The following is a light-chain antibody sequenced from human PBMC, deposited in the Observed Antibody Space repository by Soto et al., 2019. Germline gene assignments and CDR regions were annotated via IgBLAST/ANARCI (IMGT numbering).Light chain of an antibody. CDR3: QQCNNWPQWT. V-gene: IGKV3-11*01. CDR1: QSVGTF. CDR2: DAS. J-gene: IGKJ1*01. Sequence: EIVLTQSPATLSLSPGERATLSCRASQSVGTFFAWYQQKPGQAPRLLIYDASNRATGIPPRFSGSGSGTDFTLTISSLEPEDFAGYYCQQCNNWPQWTFGQGTKVDIK.